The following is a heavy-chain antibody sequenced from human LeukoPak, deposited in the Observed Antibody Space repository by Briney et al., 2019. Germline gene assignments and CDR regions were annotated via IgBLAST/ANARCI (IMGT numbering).Heavy chain of an antibody. D-gene: IGHD4-17*01. J-gene: IGHJ4*02. Sequence: ASVKVSCKASGYTFTSYAIHWVRQAPGQRLEWMGWINAGNGYTKYSQELQGRVTITRDTSASTAYMELSSLRSEDTAVYYCARVSPNTVTTLQYFDYWGQGTLVTVSS. V-gene: IGHV1-3*03. CDR1: GYTFTSYA. CDR2: INAGNGYT. CDR3: ARVSPNTVTTLQYFDY.